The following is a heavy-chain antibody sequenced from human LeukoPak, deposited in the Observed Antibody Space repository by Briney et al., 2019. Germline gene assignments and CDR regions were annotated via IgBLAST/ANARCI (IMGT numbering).Heavy chain of an antibody. CDR2: ISYDGSNK. Sequence: GGSLRLSCAASGFTFSSYAMHWVRQAPGKGLEWVAVISYDGSNKYYADSVKGRFTISRDNSKNTLYLQMNSLRAEDTAVYYCARVEEDYYGMDVWGQGTTVTVSS. V-gene: IGHV3-30*14. CDR1: GFTFSSYA. CDR3: ARVEEDYYGMDV. J-gene: IGHJ6*02.